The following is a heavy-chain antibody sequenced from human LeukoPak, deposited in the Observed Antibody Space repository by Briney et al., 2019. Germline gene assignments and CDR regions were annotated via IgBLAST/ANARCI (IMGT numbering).Heavy chain of an antibody. CDR3: ARVLGSSWSDDAFDI. CDR1: GGSISSYY. D-gene: IGHD6-13*01. Sequence: SETPSLTCTVSGGSISSYYWSWIRQPPGKGLEWIGYIYYSGSTNYNPSLKSRVTISVDKSKNQFSLKLSSVTAADTAVYYCARVLGSSWSDDAFDIWGQGTMVTVSS. J-gene: IGHJ3*02. V-gene: IGHV4-59*12. CDR2: IYYSGST.